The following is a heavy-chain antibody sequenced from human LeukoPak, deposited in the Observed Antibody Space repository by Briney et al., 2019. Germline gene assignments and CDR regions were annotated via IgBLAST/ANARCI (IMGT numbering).Heavy chain of an antibody. D-gene: IGHD4-17*01. CDR1: GFTFSSYG. Sequence: PGRSLRLSCAASGFTFSSYGMHWVRQAPGKGLEWVAVISYDGSNKYYADSVKGRFTISRDNSKNTLYLQMNSLRAEDTAVYYCAKRPDEDYGENYYGMDVWGQGTTVTVS. CDR2: ISYDGSNK. J-gene: IGHJ6*02. V-gene: IGHV3-30*18. CDR3: AKRPDEDYGENYYGMDV.